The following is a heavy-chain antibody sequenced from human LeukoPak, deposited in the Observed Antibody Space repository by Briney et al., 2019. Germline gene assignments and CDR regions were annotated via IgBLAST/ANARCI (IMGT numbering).Heavy chain of an antibody. Sequence: GGSLRLSCVASGLTFSSFGMNWVRQAPGKGLEWVSYIGSGSSAIHYADSVKGRFTIFRDNAKNSLYLQMNSLRDEDAAVYHCARPYPSGDDYWRQGTLVTVSS. V-gene: IGHV3-48*02. CDR3: ARPYPSGDDY. CDR1: GLTFSSFG. D-gene: IGHD2-15*01. J-gene: IGHJ4*02. CDR2: IGSGSSAI.